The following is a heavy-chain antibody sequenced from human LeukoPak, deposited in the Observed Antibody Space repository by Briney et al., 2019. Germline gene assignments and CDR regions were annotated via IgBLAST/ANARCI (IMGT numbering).Heavy chain of an antibody. CDR3: ANAYYDSSGYHYFDY. CDR2: ISGSGGST. V-gene: IGHV3-23*01. Sequence: GGSLRLSCAASGFTFSSYAMSWVRQAPGKGLERVSAISGSGGSTYYADSVKGRFTISRDNSKNTLYLQMNSLRAEDTAVYYCANAYYDSSGYHYFDYWGQGTLVTVSS. D-gene: IGHD3-22*01. CDR1: GFTFSSYA. J-gene: IGHJ4*02.